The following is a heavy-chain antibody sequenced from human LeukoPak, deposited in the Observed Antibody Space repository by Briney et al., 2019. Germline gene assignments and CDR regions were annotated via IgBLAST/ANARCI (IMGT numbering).Heavy chain of an antibody. CDR2: IKKETDGGTT. D-gene: IGHD4-17*01. CDR1: GFTFSNAW. CDR3: TTTDYGDYVGTAFYYYYYGMDV. J-gene: IGHJ6*02. V-gene: IGHV3-15*01. Sequence: GGSLRLSCAASGFTFSNAWMSWVRQAPGKGLEWVGRIKKETDGGTTDYAAPVKGRFTISRHDSKNPLYLQMNSLKTEDTAVYYCTTTDYGDYVGTAFYYYYYGMDVWGQGTTVTVSS.